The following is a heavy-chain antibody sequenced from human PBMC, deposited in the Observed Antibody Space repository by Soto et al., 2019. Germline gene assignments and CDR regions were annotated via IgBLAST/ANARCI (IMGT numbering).Heavy chain of an antibody. V-gene: IGHV3-7*05. CDR3: ASSMGRGGNDY. D-gene: IGHD3-10*01. CDR1: GFTFSDYW. CDR2: IKTDGSEK. Sequence: EVQLVESGGGLVQPGGSLRLSCAASGFTFSDYWMSWVRQAPGKGLECVANIKTDGSEKYYVDPVKGRLTISRDNAKNSLYLQMNSLRAEATAVYCCASSMGRGGNDYWGQGTLVTVSS. J-gene: IGHJ4*02.